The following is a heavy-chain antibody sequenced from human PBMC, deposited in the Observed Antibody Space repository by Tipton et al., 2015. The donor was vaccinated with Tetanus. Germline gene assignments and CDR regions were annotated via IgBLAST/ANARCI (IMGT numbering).Heavy chain of an antibody. CDR1: GGSITKDY. J-gene: IGHJ4*02. V-gene: IGHV4-59*12. CDR3: ARGWSECSSWSCSPFDS. CDR2: VSSSGNS. D-gene: IGHD2-2*01. Sequence: TLSLTCNVSGGSITKDYWSWIRQSPGKRLEWIGFVSSSGNSNYSPSLTGRVSMSLDTSKQQFSLSLTSATAADTAVYYCARGWSECSSWSCSPFDSWGQGTLVTVSS.